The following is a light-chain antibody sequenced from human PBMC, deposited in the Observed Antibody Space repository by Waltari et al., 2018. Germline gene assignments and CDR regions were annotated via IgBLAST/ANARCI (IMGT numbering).Light chain of an antibody. J-gene: IGLJ3*02. CDR1: NSNIGTNA. CDR2: YNN. CDR3: ATWDDSLRGPV. V-gene: IGLV1-36*01. Sequence: QPMLTQPPSLSGAPRQGVTISCSGSNSNIGTNAVRWYQHLPGQAPKLLIYYNNLVASGVSDRFSGSKSGTSASLAISRLQSDDEAHYYCATWDDSLRGPVFGGGTKLTVL.